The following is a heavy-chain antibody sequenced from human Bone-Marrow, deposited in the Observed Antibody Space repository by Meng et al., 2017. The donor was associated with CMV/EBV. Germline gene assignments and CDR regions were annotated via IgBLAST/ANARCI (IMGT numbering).Heavy chain of an antibody. Sequence: WVRQAPGKGLEWVAVISYDGSNKYYADSVKCRFTISRDNSKNTLYLQMNSLRAEDTAVYYCGRERVVVVPAAVYYYGMDFWGQGTMVTVSS. CDR3: GRERVVVVPAAVYYYGMDF. V-gene: IGHV3-30*04. D-gene: IGHD2-2*01. J-gene: IGHJ6*02. CDR2: ISYDGSNK.